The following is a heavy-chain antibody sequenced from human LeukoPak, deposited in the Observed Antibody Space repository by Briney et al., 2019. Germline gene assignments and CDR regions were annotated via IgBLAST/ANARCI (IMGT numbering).Heavy chain of an antibody. CDR2: IFPSGGEI. CDR1: GFTFSTFA. D-gene: IGHD3-9*01. Sequence: GGSLRLSCEASGFTFSTFAMIWVRQPPGKGLEWVSSIFPSGGEIHYADSVKGRFTISRDNSKNTLYLQMNSLRAEDTAVYYCAKRYFDRLGIDYWGQGTLVTVSS. CDR3: AKRYFDRLGIDY. J-gene: IGHJ4*02. V-gene: IGHV3-23*01.